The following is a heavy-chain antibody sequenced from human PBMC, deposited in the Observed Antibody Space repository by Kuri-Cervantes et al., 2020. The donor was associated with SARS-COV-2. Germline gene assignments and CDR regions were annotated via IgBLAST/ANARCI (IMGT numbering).Heavy chain of an antibody. CDR1: GGSISSSSYY. J-gene: IGHJ4*02. CDR2: IYYSGST. Sequence: SETLSLTCTVSGGSISSSSYYWGWIRQPPGKGLEWIGSIYYSGSTYYNPSLKSRVTISVDTSKNQFSLKLSSVTAADTAVYYCARHARGWYRDDYWGQGNLVTVSS. D-gene: IGHD6-19*01. CDR3: ARHARGWYRDDY. V-gene: IGHV4-39*01.